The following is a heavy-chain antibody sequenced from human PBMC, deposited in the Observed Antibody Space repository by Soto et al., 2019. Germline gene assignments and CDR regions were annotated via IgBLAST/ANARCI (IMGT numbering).Heavy chain of an antibody. Sequence: GASVKVSCKASGYTFTSYDINWVRQATGQGLEWMGWMNPNSGNTGYAQKFQGRVTMTRNTSISTAYMELSSLRSEDTAVYYCARVGGIVVVQAAIITSGMDVWGQGTTVTVYS. J-gene: IGHJ6*02. V-gene: IGHV1-8*01. CDR3: ARVGGIVVVQAAIITSGMDV. D-gene: IGHD2-2*02. CDR1: GYTFTSYD. CDR2: MNPNSGNT.